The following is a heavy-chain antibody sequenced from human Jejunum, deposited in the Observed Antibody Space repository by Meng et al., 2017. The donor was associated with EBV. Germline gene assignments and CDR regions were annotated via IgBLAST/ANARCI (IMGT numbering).Heavy chain of an antibody. CDR2: VVPEGDDT. V-gene: IGHV1-69-2*01. CDR3: ATENYNWKYPDY. D-gene: IGHD1-7*01. J-gene: IGHJ4*02. CDR1: GYTSSSYY. Sequence: GRRDTCGIVVKQPGATVLTSNKSSGYTSSSYYMRWGIQDPGKRREWRRLVVPEGDDTMYTQNFQGRLTITADTSTDKTYMELSSLRSEDTAVYYCATENYNWKYPDYWGQGTLVTVSS.